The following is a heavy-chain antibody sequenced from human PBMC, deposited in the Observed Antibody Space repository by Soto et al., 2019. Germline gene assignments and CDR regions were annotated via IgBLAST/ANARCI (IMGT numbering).Heavy chain of an antibody. CDR2: IYPGDSDT. CDR1: GYTFTDYW. D-gene: IGHD5-12*01. CDR3: ARDSRLIAARTGVFHDY. V-gene: IGHV5-51*01. Sequence: GESLKISCKGSGYTFTDYWIGWVRQLPGKGLEWMGIIYPGDSDTRYSPSFQGHVTITVDKSTSTAYLQWNTLKASDTAMYYCARDSRLIAARTGVFHDYWGQGTLVTVSS. J-gene: IGHJ4*02.